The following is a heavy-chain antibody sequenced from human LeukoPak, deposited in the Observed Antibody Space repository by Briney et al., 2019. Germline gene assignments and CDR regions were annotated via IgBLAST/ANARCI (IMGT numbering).Heavy chain of an antibody. CDR3: AKSRYSGSYYYYYGMDV. D-gene: IGHD1-26*01. V-gene: IGHV3-23*01. J-gene: IGHJ6*02. CDR2: ISGSGGST. CDR1: GFTFSSYA. Sequence: PGGSLRLSCAASGFTFSSYAMSWVCQAPGKGLEWVSAISGSGGSTYYADSVKGRFTISRDNSKNTLYLQMNSLRAEDTAVYYCAKSRYSGSYYYYYGMDVWGQGTTVTVSS.